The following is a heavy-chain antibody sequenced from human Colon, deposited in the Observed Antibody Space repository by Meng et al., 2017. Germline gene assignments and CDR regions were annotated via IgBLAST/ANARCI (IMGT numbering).Heavy chain of an antibody. CDR3: ARRGYQLPGNYYYYYGMDV. J-gene: IGHJ6*04. D-gene: IGHD2-2*01. CDR2: IIPIFGTA. Sequence: SVKVSCKASGGTFSSYAISWVRQAPGQGLEWMGGIIPIFGTANYSQKVQGRVTITTDESTSTAYMELSSRRSEDTAVYYCARRGYQLPGNYYYYYGMDVWGKGTTVTVS. V-gene: IGHV1-69*05. CDR1: GGTFSSYA.